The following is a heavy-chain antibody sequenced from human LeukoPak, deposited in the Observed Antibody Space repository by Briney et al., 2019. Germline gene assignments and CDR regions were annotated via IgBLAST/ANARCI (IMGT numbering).Heavy chain of an antibody. Sequence: GGSLRLSCAASGFTVSSNYMSWVRQAPGKGLEWVSVIYSGGSTYYADSVKGRFTISRDNSKNTLYLQMNSLRAEDTAVYYCARGATTGLYHYYYGMDVWGQGTTVTVS. CDR1: GFTVSSNY. CDR3: ARGATTGLYHYYYGMDV. D-gene: IGHD1-26*01. CDR2: IYSGGST. V-gene: IGHV3-66*01. J-gene: IGHJ6*02.